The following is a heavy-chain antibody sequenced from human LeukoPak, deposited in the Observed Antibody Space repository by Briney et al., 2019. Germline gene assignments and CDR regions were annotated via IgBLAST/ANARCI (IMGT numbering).Heavy chain of an antibody. CDR3: ARAFDYGGYFDY. Sequence: SETLSLTCTVSGGSISSYYWSWIRRPPGKGLEWIGYIYYSGSTNYNPSLKSRVTISVDTSKNQFSLKLSSVTAADTAVYYCARAFDYGGYFDYWGQGTLVTVSS. CDR1: GGSISSYY. D-gene: IGHD4-23*01. J-gene: IGHJ4*02. V-gene: IGHV4-59*01. CDR2: IYYSGST.